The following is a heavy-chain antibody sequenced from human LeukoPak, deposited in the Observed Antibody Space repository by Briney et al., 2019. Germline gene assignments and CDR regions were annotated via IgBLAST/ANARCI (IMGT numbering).Heavy chain of an antibody. CDR2: ISGSGGST. Sequence: GGSLRLSCAASGFTFSSYAMSWARQAPGKGMEWVSAISGSGGSTYYADSVKGRFTISRDNSKNTLYLQINSLRDEDTAVYYCAKDPWYYGFWRWPFEYWGQGTLVTASS. J-gene: IGHJ4*02. CDR3: AKDPWYYGFWRWPFEY. CDR1: GFTFSSYA. D-gene: IGHD3-3*01. V-gene: IGHV3-23*01.